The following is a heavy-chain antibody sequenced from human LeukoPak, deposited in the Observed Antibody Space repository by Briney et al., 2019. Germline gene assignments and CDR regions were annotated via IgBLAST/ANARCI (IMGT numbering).Heavy chain of an antibody. J-gene: IGHJ4*02. V-gene: IGHV1-69*10. CDR2: IIPILGIA. Sequence: SVKVSCKASGGTFSSYAISWVRQAPGQGLEWMGRIIPILGIANYAQKFQGRVTITADKSTSTAYMELSSLGSEDTAVYYCARDSPYYYDSSGSYYFDYWGQGTLVTVSS. D-gene: IGHD3-22*01. CDR1: GGTFSSYA. CDR3: ARDSPYYYDSSGSYYFDY.